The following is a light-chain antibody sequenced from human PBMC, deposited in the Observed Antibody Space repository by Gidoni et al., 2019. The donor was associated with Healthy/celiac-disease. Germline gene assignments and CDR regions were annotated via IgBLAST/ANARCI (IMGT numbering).Light chain of an antibody. V-gene: IGKV1-33*01. Sequence: DIQMTQSPSSLSASVGDRVTITCQANQDISNYLNWYKQEPGKAPKLLIFDASNLETGDPSRFSGSASGTDFTFTISSLQPEDIATYYCQQYDNLPLTFGPGTKVDIK. CDR1: QDISNY. CDR2: DAS. J-gene: IGKJ3*01. CDR3: QQYDNLPLT.